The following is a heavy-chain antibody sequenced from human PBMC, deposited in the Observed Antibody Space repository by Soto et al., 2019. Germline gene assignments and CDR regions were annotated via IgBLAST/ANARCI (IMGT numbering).Heavy chain of an antibody. D-gene: IGHD2-21*02. CDR1: GYTFTSYG. CDR2: ISAYNGNT. Sequence: QVQLVQSGAEVKKPGASVKVSCKASGYTFTSYGIIWVRQAPGQGLEWMGWISAYNGNTNYAQKLQGRVTMTTDTSTSTAYMELRSPRSDDTAVYYCAREGFAYCGCDCYSEFDYWGQGTLVTVSS. J-gene: IGHJ4*02. CDR3: AREGFAYCGCDCYSEFDY. V-gene: IGHV1-18*01.